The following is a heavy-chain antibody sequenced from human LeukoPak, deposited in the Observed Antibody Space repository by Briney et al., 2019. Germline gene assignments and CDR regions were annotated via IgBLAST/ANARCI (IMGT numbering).Heavy chain of an antibody. CDR2: ITQGGSTI. V-gene: IGHV3-48*03. CDR3: ARSRGKYFQR. D-gene: IGHD3-16*01. Sequence: GGSLRLSREASGFTFSSYDRNWVRQAPGKGLQWISHITQGGSTIYYADSVKGRFTIFRDNAKSSLYLQMDSLRVEDTAIYYCARSRGKYFQRWGQGTLVTVSS. J-gene: IGHJ1*01. CDR1: GFTFSSYD.